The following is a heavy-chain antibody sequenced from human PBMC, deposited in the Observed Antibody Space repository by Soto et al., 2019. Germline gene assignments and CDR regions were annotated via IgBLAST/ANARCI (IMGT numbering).Heavy chain of an antibody. Sequence: GGSLRLSCAASGFTFSSYAMSWVRQAPGKGLEWVSAISGSGGSTYYADSVKGRFTISRDNSKNTLYLQMNSLRAEDTAVYYCAKGLYGDYDVYYYYGMDVWGQGTTVTVSS. CDR2: ISGSGGST. CDR3: AKGLYGDYDVYYYYGMDV. CDR1: GFTFSSYA. J-gene: IGHJ6*02. D-gene: IGHD4-17*01. V-gene: IGHV3-23*01.